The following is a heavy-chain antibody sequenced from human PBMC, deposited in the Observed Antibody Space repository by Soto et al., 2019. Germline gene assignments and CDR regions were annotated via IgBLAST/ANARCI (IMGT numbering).Heavy chain of an antibody. CDR2: IYPSDSDT. CDR3: ARDYSDYGDYYYYGMDV. J-gene: IGHJ6*02. CDR1: GYNFAGYW. D-gene: IGHD4-17*01. V-gene: IGHV5-51*01. Sequence: GESLKISCKGSGYNFAGYWIAWVRQMPGKGLELMGIIYPSDSDTRYRPSFQGQVTISADKSISSAYLQWSSLRASDTAMYYCARDYSDYGDYYYYGMDVWGQGTTVTVSS.